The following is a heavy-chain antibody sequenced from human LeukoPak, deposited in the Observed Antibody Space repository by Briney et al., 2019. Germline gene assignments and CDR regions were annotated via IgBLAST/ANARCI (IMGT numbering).Heavy chain of an antibody. D-gene: IGHD3-3*01. V-gene: IGHV1-2*02. Sequence: ASVKVSCKASGYTFTGYYMHWVRQAPGQGLEWMGWINPNSGGTNYAQKFQGRVTMTRDTSISTAYMELSRLRSDDTAVYYCARDPDITIFGVVKPSGYHGMDVWGQGTTVTVSS. CDR2: INPNSGGT. CDR1: GYTFTGYY. CDR3: ARDPDITIFGVVKPSGYHGMDV. J-gene: IGHJ6*02.